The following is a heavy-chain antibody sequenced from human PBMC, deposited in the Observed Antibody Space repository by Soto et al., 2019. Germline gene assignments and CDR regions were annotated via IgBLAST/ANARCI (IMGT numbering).Heavy chain of an antibody. Sequence: DVQLVESGGVVVQPGGSLRLSCAASGFTFDDYTMHWVRQAPGKGLEWVSLISWDGGSTYYADSVKGRFTISRDNSKNSLYLQMNSLRTEDTALYYCAKDKLRFGSGWSRGAIDYWGQGTLVTVSS. CDR2: ISWDGGST. V-gene: IGHV3-43*01. J-gene: IGHJ4*02. CDR3: AKDKLRFGSGWSRGAIDY. D-gene: IGHD6-19*01. CDR1: GFTFDDYT.